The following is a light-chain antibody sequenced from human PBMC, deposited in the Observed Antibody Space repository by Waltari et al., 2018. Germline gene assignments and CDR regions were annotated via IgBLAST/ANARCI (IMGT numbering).Light chain of an antibody. CDR3: QQYYSTPPT. CDR1: QSVLYSSNNNNY. CDR2: WAS. Sequence: DIVMTQSPDSLAVSLGERAPINCKSSQSVLYSSNNNNYLAWYQQKPGTPPKLLIYWASTRESGVPDRFSGSGSGTDFTLTISSLQAEDVAVYYCQQYYSTPPTFGGGTKVEIK. J-gene: IGKJ4*01. V-gene: IGKV4-1*01.